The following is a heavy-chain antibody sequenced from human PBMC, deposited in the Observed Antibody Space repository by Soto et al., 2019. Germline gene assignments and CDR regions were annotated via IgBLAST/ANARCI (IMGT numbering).Heavy chain of an antibody. D-gene: IGHD5-12*01. CDR3: ATDSGYDWALDS. CDR1: GFNFDDYG. J-gene: IGHJ4*02. CDR2: ISWNSATI. V-gene: IGHV3-9*01. Sequence: EVQLLESGGGLVQPGRSLTLSCEASGFNFDDYGMHWVRQVPGKGLEGVSGISWNSATIGYADSVKGRFIISRDNAKKSLSLQMCSLRGADAALYYCATDSGYDWALDSWGQGTLVTVSS.